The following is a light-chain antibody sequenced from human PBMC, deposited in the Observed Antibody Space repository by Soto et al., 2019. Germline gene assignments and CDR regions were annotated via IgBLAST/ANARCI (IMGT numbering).Light chain of an antibody. CDR3: CSYAGGASVV. CDR1: SSAIGRYNL. Sequence: QSALTQPASVSGSPGQSITISCTGTSSAIGRYNLVSWYQQHPGKAPKLIIYEDIERPSGVSDRVSGSKSGNTASLTISGLPTEDEADYYCCSYAGGASVVFGGGTKLTVL. CDR2: EDI. J-gene: IGLJ2*01. V-gene: IGLV2-23*01.